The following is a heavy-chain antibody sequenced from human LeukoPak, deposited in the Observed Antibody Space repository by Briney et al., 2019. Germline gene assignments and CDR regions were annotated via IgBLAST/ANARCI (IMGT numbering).Heavy chain of an antibody. V-gene: IGHV3-7*01. CDR3: AKEGASPIITYDS. J-gene: IGHJ5*01. D-gene: IGHD3-10*01. Sequence: GGSLRLSRAASGYSFSKYWMNWVRQAPGKGLEWVANIKGDGNEKNYVDSVKGRFSISRDNARNSLYLQMDSLRAEDTAVYYCAKEGASPIITYDSWGQGALVTVSS. CDR1: GYSFSKYW. CDR2: IKGDGNEK.